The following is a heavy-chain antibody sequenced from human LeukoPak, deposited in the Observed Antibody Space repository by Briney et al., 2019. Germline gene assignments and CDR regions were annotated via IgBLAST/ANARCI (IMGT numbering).Heavy chain of an antibody. Sequence: SETLSLTCAVYGGSFNGYYWSWFRQSPGKGLEWTGEINHSGSTNHNPSLTGRVTISIDTSKNQFSLKLISVTAADTAMYYCARGQFQEDIWGRGTLVTVSS. CDR3: ARGQFQEDI. CDR1: GGSFNGYY. CDR2: INHSGST. V-gene: IGHV4-34*01. D-gene: IGHD4-11*01. J-gene: IGHJ2*01.